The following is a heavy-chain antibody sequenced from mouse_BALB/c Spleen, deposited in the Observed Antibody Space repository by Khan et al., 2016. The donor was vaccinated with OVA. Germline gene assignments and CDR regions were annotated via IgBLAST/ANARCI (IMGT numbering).Heavy chain of an antibody. CDR2: IYPGSGNP. V-gene: IGHV1-77*01. Sequence: QVQLQQPGPDLARPGASVKLSCKASGYTFTDYYINWVKQRTGQGLEWIGDIYPGSGNPYYNEKFKGKATLTADKSSSTAYMQLSSLTSEDSAVYFCARGDYGLYYFDYWGQGTTLTVSS. J-gene: IGHJ2*01. CDR3: ARGDYGLYYFDY. D-gene: IGHD1-2*01. CDR1: GYTFTDYY.